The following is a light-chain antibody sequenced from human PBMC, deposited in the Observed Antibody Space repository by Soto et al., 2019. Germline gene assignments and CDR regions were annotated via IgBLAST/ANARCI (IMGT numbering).Light chain of an antibody. Sequence: QSALTQPASVSGSPGQSITISCTGTTSDVADFNYVSWYQHHPGNAPKLIIYAASNRPPGVSNRFSGSKSGNTASLTISRPQVESGGEYYSVSSTTPPTFFFGGGPNPPVL. V-gene: IGLV2-14*01. J-gene: IGLJ2*01. CDR3: VSSTTPPTFF. CDR1: TSDVADFNY. CDR2: AAS.